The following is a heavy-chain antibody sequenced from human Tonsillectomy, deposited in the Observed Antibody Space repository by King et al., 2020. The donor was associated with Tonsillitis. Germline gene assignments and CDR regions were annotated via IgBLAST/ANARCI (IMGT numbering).Heavy chain of an antibody. CDR1: GFTFSNYA. D-gene: IGHD5-18*01. CDR3: ARDLGNWIQLPFDY. V-gene: IGHV3-23*04. Sequence: VQLVESGGGLVQPEGSQRLSCAASGFTFSNYAMSWVRQAPGKGLEWVSAISGGGGSIYYADSVKGRFTISRDNPKNTLYLQMNSLRAEDTAIYYCARDLGNWIQLPFDYWGQGTLVTVSS. CDR2: ISGGGGSI. J-gene: IGHJ4*02.